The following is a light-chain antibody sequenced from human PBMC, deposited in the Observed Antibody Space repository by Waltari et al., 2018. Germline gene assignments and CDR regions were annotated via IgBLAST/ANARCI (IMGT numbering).Light chain of an antibody. Sequence: NQMTQSPSTLSASVGDRVIITCRARQSVGNWLAWYQQQPGKAPKLLIYKASTLVSGVPSRFGGSGSGTEFTLTISSLHPDDFATYYCQQYDSYPLTFGGGTKVEIK. CDR2: KAS. CDR1: QSVGNW. V-gene: IGKV1-5*03. CDR3: QQYDSYPLT. J-gene: IGKJ4*01.